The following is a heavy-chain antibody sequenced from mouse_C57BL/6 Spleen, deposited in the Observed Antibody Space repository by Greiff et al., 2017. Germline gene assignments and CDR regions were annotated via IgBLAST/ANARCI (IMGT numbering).Heavy chain of an antibody. D-gene: IGHD1-1*01. CDR1: GYTFTSYT. V-gene: IGHV1-4*01. CDR2: INPSSGYT. Sequence: QVQLQQSGAELARPGASVKMSCKASGYTFTSYTMHWVKQRPGQGLEWIGYINPSSGYTKYNQKFKDKATLTADKSSSTAYMQLSSLTSADSAVYYCVRAGDYGRPGFAYWGEKTLGSVSA. CDR3: VRAGDYGRPGFAY. J-gene: IGHJ3*01.